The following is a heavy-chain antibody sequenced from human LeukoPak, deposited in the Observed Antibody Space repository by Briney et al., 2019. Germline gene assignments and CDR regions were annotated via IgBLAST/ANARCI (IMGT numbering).Heavy chain of an antibody. Sequence: GGSLRLSCAASGFTFSDYQMSWIRQAPGKGLEWVSSISSSSSSIYYADSVKGRFTISRDNAKNSLYLQMNSLRAEDTAVYYCARASKYYYDSSGYPLDYWGQGTLVTVSS. J-gene: IGHJ4*02. CDR2: ISSSSSSI. CDR3: ARASKYYYDSSGYPLDY. CDR1: GFTFSDYQ. D-gene: IGHD3-22*01. V-gene: IGHV3-11*04.